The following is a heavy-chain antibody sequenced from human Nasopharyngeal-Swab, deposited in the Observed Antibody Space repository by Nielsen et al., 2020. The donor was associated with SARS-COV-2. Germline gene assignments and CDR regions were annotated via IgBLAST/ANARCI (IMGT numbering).Heavy chain of an antibody. CDR1: GFTFSSCA. D-gene: IGHD5-12*01. CDR3: AKGRVEWLRADAFDI. Sequence: GGSLRLSCAASGFTFSSCAMHWVRQAPGKGLEWVAVISYDGSNKYYADSVKGRFTISRDNSKNTLYLQMNSLRAEDTALYYCAKGRVEWLRADAFDIWGQGTMVTVSS. V-gene: IGHV3-30-3*01. J-gene: IGHJ3*02. CDR2: ISYDGSNK.